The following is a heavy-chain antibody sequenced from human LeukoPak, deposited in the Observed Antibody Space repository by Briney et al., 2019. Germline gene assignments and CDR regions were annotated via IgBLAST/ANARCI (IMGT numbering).Heavy chain of an antibody. D-gene: IGHD2-2*01. V-gene: IGHV4-59*08. CDR3: ASQMSGTSVSF. Sequence: SETLSLTCTVSGDSFTRYYWSWIRQPPGKALEWIGFVNSGGGTSYNPSLNSRNTMSIDTSKNQFSLKLNSVTTTDTAVYYCASQMSGTSVSFWGQGTLVTVSS. J-gene: IGHJ4*02. CDR1: GDSFTRYY. CDR2: VNSGGGT.